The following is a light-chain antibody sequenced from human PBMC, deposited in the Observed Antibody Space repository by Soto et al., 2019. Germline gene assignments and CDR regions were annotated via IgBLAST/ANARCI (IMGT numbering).Light chain of an antibody. J-gene: IGLJ3*02. CDR1: KLGSKF. V-gene: IGLV3-1*01. CDR3: QAWDSRTWV. Sequence: SYELTQPPSVSVSPGQTASSTCSGNKLGSKFAFWYQQKPGQSPVLVIYEDNKRPSGIPERFSGSNSGNTATLTIRGTQAMDESDYYCQAWDSRTWVFGGGTKLTVL. CDR2: EDN.